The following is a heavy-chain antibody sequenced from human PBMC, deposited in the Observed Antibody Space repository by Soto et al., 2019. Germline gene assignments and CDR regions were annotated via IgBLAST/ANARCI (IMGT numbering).Heavy chain of an antibody. Sequence: GGSLRLSCAASGFTFSSYGIHWVRLAPGKGLEWVAVIWYDGSNKYYADSVKGRFTISRDNSKNTLYLLMNSLRAEDTAVYYCAREVVVVPAAYYYYYMDVWGKVTTVPVSS. J-gene: IGHJ6*03. CDR3: AREVVVVPAAYYYYYMDV. D-gene: IGHD2-2*01. CDR1: GFTFSSYG. V-gene: IGHV3-33*01. CDR2: IWYDGSNK.